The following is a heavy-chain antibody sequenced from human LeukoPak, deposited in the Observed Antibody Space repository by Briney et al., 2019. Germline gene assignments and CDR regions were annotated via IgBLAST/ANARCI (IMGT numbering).Heavy chain of an antibody. CDR1: GYSISSGYY. V-gene: IGHV4-38-2*01. J-gene: IGHJ5*02. D-gene: IGHD2-2*01. CDR3: ARRHLVIWYCSSTSCSEGWFDP. CDR2: IYHSGST. Sequence: PSETLSLTCAVSGYSISSGYYWGWIRQPPGKGLEWIGSIYHSGSTYYNPSLKSRVTISVDTSKNQFSLKLSSVTAADTAVYYCARRHLVIWYCSSTSCSEGWFDPWGQGTLVTVSS.